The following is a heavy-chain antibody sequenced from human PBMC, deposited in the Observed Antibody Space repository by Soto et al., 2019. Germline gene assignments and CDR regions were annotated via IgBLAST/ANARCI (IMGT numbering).Heavy chain of an antibody. J-gene: IGHJ4*02. CDR1: GFTFSTYA. CDR3: AKDRLPTSGQRFYFDS. D-gene: IGHD2-15*01. Sequence: DVNLLQSGGGSAQPGGSLRLSCATSGFTFSTYAMTWVRQVPGRGLLWVSTILPDETGFYTVSVKVRFTISRDNYRGIVYLQMNDMWVEDAAIYYCAKDRLPTSGQRFYFDSWGQGSLVTVSS. CDR2: ILPDETG. V-gene: IGHV3-23*01.